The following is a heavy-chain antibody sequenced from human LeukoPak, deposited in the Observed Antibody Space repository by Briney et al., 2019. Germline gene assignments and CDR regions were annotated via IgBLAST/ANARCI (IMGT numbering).Heavy chain of an antibody. J-gene: IGHJ4*02. Sequence: GASVKVSWRASGGTFSSYAISWVRPVPGHLLESIGGIIPIFGTANYAQKFQGRVTITADESTSTAYMELSSLRSEDTAVYYCARDESIPAAGFDYWGQGTLVTVSS. CDR2: IIPIFGTA. D-gene: IGHD6-13*01. CDR3: ARDESIPAAGFDY. V-gene: IGHV1-69*13. CDR1: GGTFSSYA.